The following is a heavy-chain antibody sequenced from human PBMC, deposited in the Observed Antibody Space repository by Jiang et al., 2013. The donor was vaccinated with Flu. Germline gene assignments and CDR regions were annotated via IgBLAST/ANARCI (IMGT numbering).Heavy chain of an antibody. Sequence: VQLVESGAEVKKPGESLRISCKGSGYSFTNYWISWVRQMPGKGLEWMGRIDPSDSYTNYSPSFQGHVTISADKSISTAYLQWSSLKASDTAMYYCARQGRYYDSGSYYNRYFDYWGQGTLVTVSS. CDR1: GYSFTNYW. V-gene: IGHV5-10-1*03. CDR3: ARQGRYYDSGSYYNRYFDY. J-gene: IGHJ4*02. D-gene: IGHD3-10*01. CDR2: IDPSDSYT.